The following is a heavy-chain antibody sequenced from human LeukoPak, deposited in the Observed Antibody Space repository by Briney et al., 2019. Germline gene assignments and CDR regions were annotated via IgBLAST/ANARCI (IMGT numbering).Heavy chain of an antibody. Sequence: PSETLFLTCTVSGGSISSSGYYWGWIRQPPGKGLEWIASIYYSGSTYYNPSLKSRVTISVDTSKNQLSLKLSSLTAADTAVYYCARHEYSRSYYGLSWFDPWGQGTLVTVSS. D-gene: IGHD1-26*01. J-gene: IGHJ5*02. CDR1: GGSISSSGYY. V-gene: IGHV4-39*01. CDR3: ARHEYSRSYYGLSWFDP. CDR2: IYYSGST.